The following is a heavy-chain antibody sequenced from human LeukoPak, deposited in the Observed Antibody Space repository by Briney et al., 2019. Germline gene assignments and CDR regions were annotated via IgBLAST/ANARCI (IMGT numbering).Heavy chain of an antibody. Sequence: GGSLRLSCAASGFTFSSYSMSWVRQAPGKGLEWVSSISSSSSYIYYADSVKGRFTISRDNAKNSLYLQMNSLRAEDTAVYYCALLVDSGFDYWGQGTLVTVSS. J-gene: IGHJ4*02. CDR3: ALLVDSGFDY. D-gene: IGHD3-10*01. CDR1: GFTFSSYS. V-gene: IGHV3-21*04. CDR2: ISSSSSYI.